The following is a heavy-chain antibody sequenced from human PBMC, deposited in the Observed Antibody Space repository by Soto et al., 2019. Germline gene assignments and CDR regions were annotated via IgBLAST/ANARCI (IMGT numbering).Heavy chain of an antibody. J-gene: IGHJ5*02. CDR2: IKTKSDGGPT. V-gene: IGHV3-15*01. Sequence: GGSLRLSCAASGFPFSNAWMSWVRQAPGKGMEWVGRIKTKSDGGPTDYAAPVKGRFTISRDDSKNTLYLEMNDLKTEDTAVYYCTTDSGYQPRGGWFDPWGQGTLVTVSS. CDR3: TTDSGYQPRGGWFDP. D-gene: IGHD3-22*01. CDR1: GFPFSNAW.